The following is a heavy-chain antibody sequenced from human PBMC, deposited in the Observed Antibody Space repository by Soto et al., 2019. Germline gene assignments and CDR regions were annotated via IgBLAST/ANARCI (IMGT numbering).Heavy chain of an antibody. CDR3: AKDRARGRFGKSSFNI. J-gene: IGHJ3*02. V-gene: IGHV3-9*01. CDR2: ISWNTHRI. CDR1: GFTFDDYA. D-gene: IGHD3-10*01. Sequence: EVQLVESGGGLVQPGRSLRLSCAASGFTFDDYAMHWVRQAPGKGLEWVSGISWNTHRIAYADSVEGRFTISRDNAKNSLYLQMNSLRTEDTALYYCAKDRARGRFGKSSFNIWGQGTMVTVSS.